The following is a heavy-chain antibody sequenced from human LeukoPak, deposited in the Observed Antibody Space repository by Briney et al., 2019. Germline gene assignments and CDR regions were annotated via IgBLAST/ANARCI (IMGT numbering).Heavy chain of an antibody. CDR2: MYISGAT. CDR1: GVSISTHY. Sequence: SETLSLTCTVSGVSISTHYWSWIRQPAGKGLEWIGRMYISGATHYNPSLRSRVTMSLDTSKNQFSLLLNSVTAADTAIYYCARDSGYYYSPFDPWGQGTLVTVSS. CDR3: ARDSGYYYSPFDP. J-gene: IGHJ5*02. D-gene: IGHD3-22*01. V-gene: IGHV4-4*07.